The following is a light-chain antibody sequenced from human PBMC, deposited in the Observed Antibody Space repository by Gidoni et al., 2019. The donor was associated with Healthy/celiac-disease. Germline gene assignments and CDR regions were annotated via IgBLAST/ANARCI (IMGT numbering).Light chain of an antibody. CDR2: GAS. CDR1: QSVSSSY. J-gene: IGKJ3*01. V-gene: IGKV3-20*01. Sequence: EIVLTQSPGTLSLSPGERATLSCRASQSVSSSYLAWYQQKPGQAHRLLIYGASSRATGIPDRFSGSGSGTDFTLTISRREPEDFAVYYCQQYGSSPPVTFGPGTKVDIK. CDR3: QQYGSSPPVT.